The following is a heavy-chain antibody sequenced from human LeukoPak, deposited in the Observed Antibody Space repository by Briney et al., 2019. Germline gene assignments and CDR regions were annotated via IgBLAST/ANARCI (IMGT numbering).Heavy chain of an antibody. Sequence: PWETLSLTCTVSGGSISSYYWSWIRQPPGKGLEWMGYIHYSGSTNYNPYLKSRLTISLGASKNQFSLKLSSMTAADTAVYYCARLPPNSMETRNWFDPWGQGTLVTVSS. CDR1: GGSISSYY. V-gene: IGHV4-59*01. D-gene: IGHD4-11*01. J-gene: IGHJ5*02. CDR3: ARLPPNSMETRNWFDP. CDR2: IHYSGST.